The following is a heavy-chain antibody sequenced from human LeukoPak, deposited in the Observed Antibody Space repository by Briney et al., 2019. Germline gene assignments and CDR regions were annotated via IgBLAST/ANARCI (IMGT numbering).Heavy chain of an antibody. V-gene: IGHV3-21*01. CDR1: GFTFSSYS. Sequence: PGGSLRLSCAASGFTFSSYSMDWVRQAPGKGLEWVSSISTSSSYIYYADSVKGRFTISRDNAKNSLYLQMNSLRAEDTAVYYCARSWVAATPIDYWGQGTLVTVSS. J-gene: IGHJ4*02. D-gene: IGHD2-15*01. CDR3: ARSWVAATPIDY. CDR2: ISTSSSYI.